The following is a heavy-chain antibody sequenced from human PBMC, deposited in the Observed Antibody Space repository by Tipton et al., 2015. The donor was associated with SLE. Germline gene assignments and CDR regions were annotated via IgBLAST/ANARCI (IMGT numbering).Heavy chain of an antibody. J-gene: IGHJ3*02. CDR2: VNADGSEQ. D-gene: IGHD5-12*01. CDR1: GFNFSDSW. V-gene: IGHV3-7*01. CDR3: ARARGGVATAFDI. Sequence: SLRLSCAASGFNFSDSWMSWVRQAPGRGLEWVAGVNADGSEQYFDHIGTGRFTISRENAKNSLYLQMNSLRAGDTAVYYCARARGGVATAFDIWGQGTMVTVSS.